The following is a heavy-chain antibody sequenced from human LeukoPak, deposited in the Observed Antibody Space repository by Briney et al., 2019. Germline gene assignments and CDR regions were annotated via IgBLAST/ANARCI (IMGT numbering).Heavy chain of an antibody. Sequence: GESLKISCKGPGYSFSTYWIGWVRQMPGKGLEWMGIIYPGDSDTRYSPSFQGQVTISADKSISAAYLQWSSLKASDTAMYYCARLNDYDSSGYYYVADYWGQGTLVTVSS. J-gene: IGHJ4*02. V-gene: IGHV5-51*01. CDR2: IYPGDSDT. D-gene: IGHD3-22*01. CDR3: ARLNDYDSSGYYYVADY. CDR1: GYSFSTYW.